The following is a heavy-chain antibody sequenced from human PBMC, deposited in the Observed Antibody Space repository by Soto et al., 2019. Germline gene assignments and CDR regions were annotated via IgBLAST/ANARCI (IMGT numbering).Heavy chain of an antibody. J-gene: IGHJ4*02. V-gene: IGHV3-9*01. CDR2: ISWNSGSI. CDR3: ATIDDVTFHY. Sequence: GGSLRLSCAASGFTFDDYAMHWVRQAPGKGLEWVSGISWNSGSIGYGDSVKGRFTISRDNAKNSLYLQMNSLRAEDTAVYYCATIDDVTFHYCGLGTLVTVSS. D-gene: IGHD1-1*01. CDR1: GFTFDDYA.